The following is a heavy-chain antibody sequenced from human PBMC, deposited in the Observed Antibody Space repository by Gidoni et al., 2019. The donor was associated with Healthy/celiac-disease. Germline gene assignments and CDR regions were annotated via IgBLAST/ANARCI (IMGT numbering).Heavy chain of an antibody. Sequence: QVQLVESGGGLVKPGGSLRLSCAASGFTFIDYYMSWIRQAPGKGLEWVSYISSSSSYTNYADSVKGRFTISRDNAKNSLYLQMNSLRAEDTAVYYCARDQVPLAVAGFDYWGQGTLVTVSS. D-gene: IGHD6-19*01. CDR2: ISSSSSYT. CDR1: GFTFIDYY. CDR3: ARDQVPLAVAGFDY. J-gene: IGHJ4*02. V-gene: IGHV3-11*05.